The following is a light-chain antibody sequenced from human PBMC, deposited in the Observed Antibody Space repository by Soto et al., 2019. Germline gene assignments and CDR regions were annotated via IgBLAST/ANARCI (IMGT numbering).Light chain of an antibody. J-gene: IGKJ1*01. Sequence: EIVMTQSPATLSVSPGERATLSCRASQSVSSNLAWYQQKPGQAPRLLIYGASTRATGIPARFSGSGSGTEFTLTRSSLQSEDFAVYYCQQYNNWPRTFGQGTKVDIK. CDR1: QSVSSN. V-gene: IGKV3-15*01. CDR2: GAS. CDR3: QQYNNWPRT.